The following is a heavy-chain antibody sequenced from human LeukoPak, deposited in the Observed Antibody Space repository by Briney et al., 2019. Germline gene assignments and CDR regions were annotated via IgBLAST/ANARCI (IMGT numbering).Heavy chain of an antibody. J-gene: IGHJ4*02. V-gene: IGHV1-2*02. D-gene: IGHD6-19*01. Sequence: ASVKVSCKASGGTFSSYAISWVRQAPGQGLEWMGWINPNSGGTNYAQKFQGRVIMTRDTSISTAYMELSRLRSDDTAVYYCARVGQWLVQDYWGQGTLVTVSS. CDR1: GGTFSSYA. CDR3: ARVGQWLVQDY. CDR2: INPNSGGT.